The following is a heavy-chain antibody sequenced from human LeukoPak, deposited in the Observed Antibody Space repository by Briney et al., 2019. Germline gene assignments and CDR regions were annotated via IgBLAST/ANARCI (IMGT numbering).Heavy chain of an antibody. D-gene: IGHD5-12*01. CDR1: GFTFTSYA. J-gene: IGHJ4*02. CDR3: AKALGSIVVTTTDY. CDR2: ISSSGGTT. Sequence: GGSLRLSCAASGFTFTSYAMSWVRQAPGKGLEWVSAISSSGGTTYYADSVKGRFTISRDNSKNMLYMQMHSLRAEDTAVYYCAKALGSIVVTTTDYWGQGTLVTVSS. V-gene: IGHV3-23*01.